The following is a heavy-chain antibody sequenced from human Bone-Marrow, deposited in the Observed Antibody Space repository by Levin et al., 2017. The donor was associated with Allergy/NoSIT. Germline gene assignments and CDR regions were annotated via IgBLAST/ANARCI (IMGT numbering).Heavy chain of an antibody. J-gene: IGHJ6*02. CDR2: INPSSGNT. CDR3: ARTLPRGYNGMAV. V-gene: IGHV1-46*01. Sequence: ASVKVSCKASGDTFTTYYIHWVRQAPGQGLEWMGIINPSSGNTSHAQKFQGRVSMTRDTSTSTVYLELSSLTSEDTAVYCCARTLPRGYNGMAVWGQGTTVTASS. D-gene: IGHD2/OR15-2a*01. CDR1: GDTFTTYY.